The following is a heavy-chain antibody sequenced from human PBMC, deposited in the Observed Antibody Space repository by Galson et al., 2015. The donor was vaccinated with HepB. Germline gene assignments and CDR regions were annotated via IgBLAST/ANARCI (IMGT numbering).Heavy chain of an antibody. V-gene: IGHV3-21*01. CDR1: GFTFSSYS. D-gene: IGHD3-22*01. Sequence: SLRLSCAASGFTFSSYSMNWVRQAPGKGLEWVSSISSSSSYIYYADSVKGRFTISRDNAKNSLYLQMNSLRAEDTAVYYCARDYYDSSGSVDYWGQGTLVTVSS. CDR3: ARDYYDSSGSVDY. CDR2: ISSSSSYI. J-gene: IGHJ4*02.